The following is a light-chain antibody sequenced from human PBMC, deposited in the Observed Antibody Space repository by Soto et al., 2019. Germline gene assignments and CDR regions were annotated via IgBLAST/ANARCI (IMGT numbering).Light chain of an antibody. CDR1: TGAVTSGNY. Sequence: QTVVTQEPSLTVSPGETVTLTCASNTGAVTSGNYPNWFQQKPGQAPRALIYRTINKHAWTPARFSGSLLGDKAAMTLSSVQPEDEADYYCLLNYGDFHVFGGETKLTVL. V-gene: IGLV7-43*01. CDR2: RTI. CDR3: LLNYGDFHV. J-gene: IGLJ2*01.